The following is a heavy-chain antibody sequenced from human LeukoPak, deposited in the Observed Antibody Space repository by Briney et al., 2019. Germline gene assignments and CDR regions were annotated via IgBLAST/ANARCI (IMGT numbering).Heavy chain of an antibody. V-gene: IGHV3-23*01. CDR1: GLSFSSFA. J-gene: IGHJ5*02. CDR2: IRGNGET. CDR3: AKIERLLWFGELLNWFDP. Sequence: GGSLRLSCAASGLSFSSFAMSWVRQGPARGLEWVSSIRGNGETFYADSVKGRFTISRDNSKNTLYLQMNSLRAEDTAVYYCAKIERLLWFGELLNWFDPWGQGTLVTVSS. D-gene: IGHD3-10*01.